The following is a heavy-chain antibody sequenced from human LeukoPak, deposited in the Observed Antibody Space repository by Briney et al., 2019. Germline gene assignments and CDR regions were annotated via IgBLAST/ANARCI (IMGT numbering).Heavy chain of an antibody. CDR2: INRGGSSP. V-gene: IGHV3-74*01. Sequence: GGPLTLLCAPSGFPLSSYWMHWPRQAPGKALVGFSRINRGGSSPSYLDPVTGRYAISSDNAKNTLYLQLNDLRADDPAVHYFSSGNPHAFDIWGQGKMVTVSS. CDR1: GFPLSSYW. CDR3: SSGNPHAFDI. J-gene: IGHJ3*02. D-gene: IGHD4-23*01.